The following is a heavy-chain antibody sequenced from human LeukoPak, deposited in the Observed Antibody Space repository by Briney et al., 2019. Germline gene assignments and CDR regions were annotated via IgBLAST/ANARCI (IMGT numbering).Heavy chain of an antibody. CDR3: ARDSGSGSNDY. CDR2: ISAGNGNT. V-gene: IGHV1-3*01. J-gene: IGHJ4*02. D-gene: IGHD1-26*01. Sequence: ASVKVSCKASGYTLTSYAIHWVRQAPGQRLEWMGWISAGNGNTKYSQNFQGRVTFISNTSATTAFMELSSLRSEDAAVYYCARDSGSGSNDYWGQGTLVTVSS. CDR1: GYTLTSYA.